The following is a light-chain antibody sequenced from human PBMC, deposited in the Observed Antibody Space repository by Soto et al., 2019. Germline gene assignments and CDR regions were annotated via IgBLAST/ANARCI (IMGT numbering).Light chain of an antibody. CDR1: RSNIGRNS. J-gene: IGLJ3*02. CDR3: ATWDASLNGGV. V-gene: IGLV1-44*01. Sequence: QSVLAQPPSASGTPGQRVTISCSGSRSNIGRNSVNWYQQVPGTAPKLLIYSDTQRPSGVPGRFSGSKSGSSASLAISELQSDDEADYYCATWDASLNGGVFGGGTKVTVL. CDR2: SDT.